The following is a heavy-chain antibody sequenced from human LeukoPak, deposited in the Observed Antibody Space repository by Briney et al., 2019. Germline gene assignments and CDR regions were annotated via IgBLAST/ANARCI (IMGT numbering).Heavy chain of an antibody. CDR2: IYHNGNT. CDR3: ARDASPNKAMGYGDFDY. Sequence: SETLSLTCTVSGGSISSGGYYWSWIRQPPGKGLEWIGYIYHNGNTYYNASFKSRVTISVDRPKNQFSLKLRSVTAADTAVYYCARDASPNKAMGYGDFDYWGQGTLVTVST. CDR1: GGSISSGGYY. V-gene: IGHV4-30-2*01. J-gene: IGHJ4*02. D-gene: IGHD5-18*01.